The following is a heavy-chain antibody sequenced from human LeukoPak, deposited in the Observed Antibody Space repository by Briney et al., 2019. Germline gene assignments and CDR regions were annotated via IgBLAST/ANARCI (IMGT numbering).Heavy chain of an antibody. CDR3: ANYVSGTMRDY. CDR1: GGSITTSGHY. J-gene: IGHJ4*02. CDR2: IDYRERT. V-gene: IGHV4-39*01. D-gene: IGHD3-16*01. Sequence: KTSETLSLTCTVSGGSITTSGHYWGWISQPPGKGLEWIGSIDYRERTTYNPSLKSRVTISADTSRNQFSLKLSSVTATDTAVYYCANYVSGTMRDYWGQGTLVTVSS.